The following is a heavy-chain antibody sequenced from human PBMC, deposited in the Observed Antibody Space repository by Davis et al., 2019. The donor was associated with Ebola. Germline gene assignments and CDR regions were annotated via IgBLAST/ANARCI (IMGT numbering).Heavy chain of an antibody. CDR3: SRSLDY. CDR2: ASHDGTTT. V-gene: IGHV3-30*04. CDR1: GFPFSNYA. Sequence: GESLKISCATSGFPFSNYAMHWVRQTPDKGLEWVAVASHDGTTTYYEDSVKGRFTISRDNAKNSVYLQLNSLRAEDTALYYCSRSLDYWGQGTLVTVSS. J-gene: IGHJ4*02.